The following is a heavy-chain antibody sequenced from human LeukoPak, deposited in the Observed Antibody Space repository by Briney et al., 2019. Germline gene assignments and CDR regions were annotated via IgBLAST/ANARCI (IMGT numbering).Heavy chain of an antibody. D-gene: IGHD3-10*01. CDR2: IYYSGST. V-gene: IGHV4-31*03. CDR3: ARGLLGGSGSYPYYYYGMDV. Sequence: NPSETLSLTCTVSGGSISSGGYYRSWIRQHPGKGLEWIGYIYYSGSTYYNPSLKSRVTISVDTSKNQFSLKLSSVTAADTAVYYCARGLLGGSGSYPYYYYGMDVWGQGTTVTVSS. J-gene: IGHJ6*02. CDR1: GGSISSGGYY.